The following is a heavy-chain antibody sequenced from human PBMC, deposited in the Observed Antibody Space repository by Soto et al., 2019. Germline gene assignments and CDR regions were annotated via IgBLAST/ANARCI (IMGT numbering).Heavy chain of an antibody. V-gene: IGHV4-30-4*01. J-gene: IGHJ6*02. CDR1: GGSISSGDYY. CDR3: ARDRGSSWNYYYGMDV. CDR2: IYYSGST. Sequence: PSGTLSLTCTVSGGSISSGDYYWSWIRQPPGKGLEWIGYIYYSGSTYYNPSLKSRVTISVDTSKNQFSLKLSSVTAADTAVYYCARDRGSSWNYYYGMDVWGQGTTVTVSS. D-gene: IGHD6-13*01.